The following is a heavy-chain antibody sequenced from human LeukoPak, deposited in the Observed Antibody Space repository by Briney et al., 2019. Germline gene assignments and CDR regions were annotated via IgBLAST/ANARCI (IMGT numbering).Heavy chain of an antibody. CDR1: GFTFSNYW. V-gene: IGHV3-7*01. CDR2: IKQTGSDE. J-gene: IGHJ4*02. CDR3: ARGSYWGGDY. Sequence: PGGSLRLSCAASGFTFSNYWMSWVRQAPGKGLEWVATIKQTGSDEFYVGSVKGRFTISRDNAKNSLFLQMNSLRGEDTAMYYCARGSYWGGDYWGQGALVFVSS. D-gene: IGHD2-21*01.